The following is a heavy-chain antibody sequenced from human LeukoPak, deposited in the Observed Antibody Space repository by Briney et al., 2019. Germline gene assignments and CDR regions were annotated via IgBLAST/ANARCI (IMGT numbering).Heavy chain of an antibody. V-gene: IGHV3-53*01. D-gene: IGHD5-18*01. CDR3: ARGLYVDTTMPILY. Sequence: GGSLRLSCAASGFTVSSNYVSWVRQAPGKGLEWGSVIYSGGSTYYADSVRGRFTISRDKSKNTLYLQMNSLRVEDTAVYYCARGLYVDTTMPILYWGQGTLVTVSS. CDR1: GFTVSSNY. CDR2: IYSGGST. J-gene: IGHJ4*02.